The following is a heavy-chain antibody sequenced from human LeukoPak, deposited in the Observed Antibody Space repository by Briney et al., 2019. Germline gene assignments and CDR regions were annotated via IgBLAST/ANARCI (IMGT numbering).Heavy chain of an antibody. CDR1: GYSISSGYY. J-gene: IGHJ4*02. CDR3: ARRGLQTQFGY. CDR2: IYHSGST. Sequence: SETLSLTCALSGYSISSGYYWGWLRQPPGKGLEWIGSIYHSGSTYYNPSLKSRVTISVDTSKNQFSLKLSSVTAADTAVYYCARRGLQTQFGYWGQGTLVTVSS. V-gene: IGHV4-38-2*01. D-gene: IGHD4-11*01.